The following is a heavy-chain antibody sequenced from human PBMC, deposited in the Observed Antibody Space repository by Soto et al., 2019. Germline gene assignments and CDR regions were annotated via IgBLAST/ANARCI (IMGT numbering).Heavy chain of an antibody. V-gene: IGHV3-48*01. D-gene: IGHD4-17*01. CDR2: ISSSSSTI. Sequence: EVQLVESGGGLVQPGGSLRLSCAASGFTFSIYAMHWVRQAPGKGLEWVSYISSSSSTIYYADSAKGRFTISRDNAKNSLYLEMNSLRAEDTALYYCARDKVTSVPTLGMDVWGQGTTVTVSS. CDR1: GFTFSIYA. CDR3: ARDKVTSVPTLGMDV. J-gene: IGHJ6*02.